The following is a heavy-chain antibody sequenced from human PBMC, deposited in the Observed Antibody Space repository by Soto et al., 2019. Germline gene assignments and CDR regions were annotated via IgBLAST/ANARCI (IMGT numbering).Heavy chain of an antibody. CDR1: GFTFSSYS. CDR3: ARDLVGVTY. CDR2: ISSSSNYI. D-gene: IGHD1-26*01. Sequence: EVQLVESGGGLVKPGGYLRLSCAASGFTFSSYSMNWVRQAPGKGLEWVSSISSSSNYIYYADSVKGRFTISRDNAKNSLYLQMNSLRAEDTAVYYCARDLVGVTYWGQGTLVTVSS. J-gene: IGHJ4*02. V-gene: IGHV3-21*06.